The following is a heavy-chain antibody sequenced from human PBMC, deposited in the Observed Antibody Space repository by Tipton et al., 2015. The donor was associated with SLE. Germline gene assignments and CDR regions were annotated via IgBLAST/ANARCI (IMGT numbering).Heavy chain of an antibody. CDR1: GGSFSGYF. D-gene: IGHD3/OR15-3a*01. J-gene: IGHJ4*01. Sequence: TLSLTCAVYGGSFSGYFWSWIRQLPDKGLEWIGEINHSGTTNCDPSLKSRVTISVDTSKNQFSLKLSSVTAADTAVYYCARLDWGYFDYWGQGTLVTVSS. CDR2: INHSGTT. V-gene: IGHV4-34*01. CDR3: ARLDWGYFDY.